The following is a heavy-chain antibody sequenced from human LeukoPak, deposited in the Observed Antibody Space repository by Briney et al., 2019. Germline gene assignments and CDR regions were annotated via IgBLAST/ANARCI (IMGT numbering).Heavy chain of an antibody. Sequence: SVKVSCKASGGTFSSYAISWVRQAPGQGLEWMGGIIPILGTANYAQKFQGRVTITADESTSTAYMELSSLRSEDTAVYYCAIGDCSSTSCYGIGSYGMDVWGQGTTVTVSS. V-gene: IGHV1-69*13. J-gene: IGHJ6*02. CDR2: IIPILGTA. CDR3: AIGDCSSTSCYGIGSYGMDV. CDR1: GGTFSSYA. D-gene: IGHD2-2*01.